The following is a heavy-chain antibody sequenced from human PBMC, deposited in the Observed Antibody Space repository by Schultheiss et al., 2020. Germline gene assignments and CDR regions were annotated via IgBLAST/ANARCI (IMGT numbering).Heavy chain of an antibody. CDR1: GFTFNDHA. CDR2: ISWNGGGK. D-gene: IGHD3-10*01. Sequence: GGSLRLSCAASGFTFNDHAMHWVRQGPGKGLEWVSGISWNGGGKDYADSVKGRFTISRDNAKNSLYLQMNSLRDEDTAVYYCATRGRVRGVFDYWGQGTLVTVSS. CDR3: ATRGRVRGVFDY. V-gene: IGHV3-9*01. J-gene: IGHJ4*02.